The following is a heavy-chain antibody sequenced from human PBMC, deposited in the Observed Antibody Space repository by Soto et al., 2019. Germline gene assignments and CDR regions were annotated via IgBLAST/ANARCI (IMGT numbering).Heavy chain of an antibody. V-gene: IGHV3-30-3*01. J-gene: IGHJ4*02. D-gene: IGHD6-13*01. CDR3: ARDYSSGWCLEY. Sequence: QVQLVESGGGVVQPGNSLRLSCAGSGFPFSAEAMHWVRQAPGKGLEWVAAISYDGNNKQHAYSVKGRVTVSSDSPKITLYLQINSLRPEDTAVYYCARDYSSGWCLEYRGQGRLVTVSS. CDR1: GFPFSAEA. CDR2: ISYDGNNK.